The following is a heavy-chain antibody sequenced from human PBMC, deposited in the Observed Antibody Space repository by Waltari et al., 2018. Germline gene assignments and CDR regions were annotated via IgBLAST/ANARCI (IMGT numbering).Heavy chain of an antibody. CDR3: ARAPSVAGRGNYFDY. V-gene: IGHV1-69*13. J-gene: IGHJ4*02. CDR1: GGTFSSYA. D-gene: IGHD6-19*01. Sequence: QVQLVQSGAEVKKPGSSVKVSCKASGGTFSSYAISWVRQAPGQGLEWMGGIIPIVGTANYAQKVQGRVTVTADESTSTAYMELSSLRSEDTAVYYCARAPSVAGRGNYFDYWGQGTLVTGSS. CDR2: IIPIVGTA.